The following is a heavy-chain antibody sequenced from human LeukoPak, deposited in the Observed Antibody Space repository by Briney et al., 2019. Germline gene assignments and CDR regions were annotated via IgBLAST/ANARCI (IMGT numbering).Heavy chain of an antibody. J-gene: IGHJ4*02. Sequence: PGGSLRLSCAASGFILSSNCMSWVRQAPGKGLEWVSVIYSSGTTYYADSVKGRFTISRDNSKNTLYLQMNSLRAEDTAVYYCVTETWWRFDHWGQGSLVTVSS. CDR2: IYSSGTT. CDR1: GFILSSNC. V-gene: IGHV3-66*02. D-gene: IGHD2-15*01. CDR3: VTETWWRFDH.